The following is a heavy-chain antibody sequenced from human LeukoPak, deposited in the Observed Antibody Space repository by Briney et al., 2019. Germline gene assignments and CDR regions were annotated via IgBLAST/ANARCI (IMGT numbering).Heavy chain of an antibody. J-gene: IGHJ4*02. CDR3: ARPYCSGGSCHDFFDY. D-gene: IGHD2-15*01. CDR2: INPHTGGT. CDR1: GYTFTAYY. Sequence: GASVKVSCKASGYTFTAYYMHWVRQAPGQGIEWVGWINPHTGGTNYAQKFQGRVTMTRDTSISTAYMELSRLRSDDTAVYYCARPYCSGGSCHDFFDYWGQGTLVTVSS. V-gene: IGHV1-2*02.